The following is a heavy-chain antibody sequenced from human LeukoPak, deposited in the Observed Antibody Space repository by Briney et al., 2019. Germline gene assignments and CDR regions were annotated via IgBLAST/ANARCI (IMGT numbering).Heavy chain of an antibody. V-gene: IGHV3-23*01. Sequence: GGSLRLSCAASGFTFSSYEMNWVRQAPGKGLEWVSGISGSGSAYYADSVKGRFSISRDKSKNTVYLQMDSLRAEDTAVYYCARHTWQWLPFDDWGQGTQVTISS. CDR3: ARHTWQWLPFDD. CDR2: ISGSGSA. D-gene: IGHD5-12*01. CDR1: GFTFSSYE. J-gene: IGHJ4*02.